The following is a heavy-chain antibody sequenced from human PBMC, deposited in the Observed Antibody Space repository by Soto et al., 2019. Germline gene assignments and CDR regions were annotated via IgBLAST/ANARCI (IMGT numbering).Heavy chain of an antibody. Sequence: ASVKVSCKASGYTFTSYVIHWVRQAPGQRLEWMGWINVGNDKTKYSQKFQGRVTITRDTSASTAYLELSSLRSEDTAVYYCARDCNGGRCYSRPYDVFDIWGQGTMVTVSS. D-gene: IGHD2-15*01. CDR2: INVGNDKT. J-gene: IGHJ3*02. CDR1: GYTFTSYV. V-gene: IGHV1-3*01. CDR3: ARDCNGGRCYSRPYDVFDI.